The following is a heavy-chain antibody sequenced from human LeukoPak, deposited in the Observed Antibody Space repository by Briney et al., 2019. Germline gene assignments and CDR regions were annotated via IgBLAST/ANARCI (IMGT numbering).Heavy chain of an antibody. CDR3: ARALLYDFWSGDDWFDP. D-gene: IGHD3-3*01. J-gene: IGHJ5*02. CDR1: GFTFSSYW. CDR2: IKQDGSEK. Sequence: GGSLRLPCAASGFTFSSYWMSWVRQAPGKGLEWVANIKQDGSEKYYVDSVKGRFTISRDNAKNSLYLQMNSLRAEDTAVNYCARALLYDFWSGDDWFDPWGQGTLVTVSS. V-gene: IGHV3-7*01.